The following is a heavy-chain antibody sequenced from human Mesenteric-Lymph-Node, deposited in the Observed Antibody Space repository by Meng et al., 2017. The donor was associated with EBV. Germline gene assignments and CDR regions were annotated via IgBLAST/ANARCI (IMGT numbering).Heavy chain of an antibody. V-gene: IGHV3-74*01. J-gene: IGHJ4*02. D-gene: IGHD3-10*02. Sequence: EVQLVESGGGVVQPGGSLRLSCAASGVTCSSYMHWVRQAPGKGLVWVSRINGDGSSAVYADSVKGRFTVSRDNAKSTLYLQMNSLRAEDTAVYYCICYMNSWNWGRGTLVTVSS. CDR1: GVTCSSY. CDR2: INGDGSSA. CDR3: ICYMNSWN.